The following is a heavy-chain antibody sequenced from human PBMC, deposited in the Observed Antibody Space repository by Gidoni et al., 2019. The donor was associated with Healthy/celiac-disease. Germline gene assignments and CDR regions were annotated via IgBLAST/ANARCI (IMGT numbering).Heavy chain of an antibody. D-gene: IGHD3-10*01. CDR1: GFPFSNAW. CDR2: IKSKTDGGTT. CDR3: TQGELLWFGELSSFDP. Sequence: EVQLVESGGGLVKPGGSLRLSCAASGFPFSNAWMSWVRQAPGKGLEWVGRIKSKTDGGTTDYAAPVKGRFTISRDDSKNTLYLQMNSLKTEDTAVYYCTQGELLWFGELSSFDPWGQGTLVTVSS. J-gene: IGHJ5*02. V-gene: IGHV3-15*01.